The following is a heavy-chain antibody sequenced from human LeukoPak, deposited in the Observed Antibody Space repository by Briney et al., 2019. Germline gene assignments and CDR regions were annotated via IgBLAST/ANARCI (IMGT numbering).Heavy chain of an antibody. J-gene: IGHJ3*02. CDR1: GGSVSSLSYF. CDR2: IYYTGTT. Sequence: SETLSLTCSVSGGSVSSLSYFWDWIRQPPGKELEWIGTIYYTGTTYYNPSLKSRVTISVDTSKNQFSLKLRSVTAADTAVYYCARYSGSYPHDAFEIWGQGTMVTVSS. D-gene: IGHD1-26*01. V-gene: IGHV4-39*07. CDR3: ARYSGSYPHDAFEI.